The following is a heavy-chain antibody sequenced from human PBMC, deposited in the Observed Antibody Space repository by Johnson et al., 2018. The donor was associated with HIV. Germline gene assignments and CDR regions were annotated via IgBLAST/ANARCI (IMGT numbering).Heavy chain of an antibody. J-gene: IGHJ3*02. V-gene: IGHV3-30*03. CDR3: ARGKSVAARIGACDI. D-gene: IGHD6-6*01. CDR1: GFTFSSYG. CDR2: ISYDGSSK. Sequence: QVQLVESGGGVVQPGRSLRLSCAASGFTFSSYGMHWVRQAPGKGLEWVAVISYDGSSKYYADSVKGRFTISRDNSKNTLCLQMNSLRPEDTAVFYCARGKSVAARIGACDIWGQGTMVTVSS.